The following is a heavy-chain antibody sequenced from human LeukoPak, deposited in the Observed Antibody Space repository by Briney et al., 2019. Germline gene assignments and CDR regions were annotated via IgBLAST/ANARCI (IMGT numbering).Heavy chain of an antibody. J-gene: IGHJ3*02. CDR2: IYTSGST. CDR1: GYSISSYY. V-gene: IGHV4-4*07. CDR3: ARGYDSSGYGFAFDI. Sequence: NPSETLSLTCTVSGYSISSYYWSWIRQPAGKGLEWIGRIYTSGSTNYNPSLKSRVTMSVDTSKNQFSLKLSSVTAADTAVYYCARGYDSSGYGFAFDIWGQGTMVTVSS. D-gene: IGHD3-22*01.